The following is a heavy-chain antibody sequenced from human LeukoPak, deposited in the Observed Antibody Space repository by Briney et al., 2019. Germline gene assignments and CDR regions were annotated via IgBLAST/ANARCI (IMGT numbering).Heavy chain of an antibody. V-gene: IGHV3-53*01. CDR1: GFTVSSNS. Sequence: GGSLRLSYTVSGFTVSSNSMSWVRQAPGKGLEWVSFIYSDNTHYSDSVKGRFTISRDNSKNTLFLQMNSLRAEDTAVYYCARRAGAYSHPYDYWGQGTLVTVSS. CDR3: ARRAGAYSHPYDY. CDR2: IYSDNT. J-gene: IGHJ4*02. D-gene: IGHD4/OR15-4a*01.